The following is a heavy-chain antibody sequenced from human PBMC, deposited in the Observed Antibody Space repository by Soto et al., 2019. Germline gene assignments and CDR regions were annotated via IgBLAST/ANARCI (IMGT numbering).Heavy chain of an antibody. CDR2: INHSGST. D-gene: IGHD6-6*01. Sequence: SETLSLTCAVYRGTFSGYYWSWISQPPGKGLEWIGEINHSGSTNYNPSLKSRVTISVDTSKNQFSLKLSSVTAADTAVYYCARPEYSSSSGYDAFDIWGQGTMVTVSS. J-gene: IGHJ3*02. V-gene: IGHV4-34*01. CDR1: RGTFSGYY. CDR3: ARPEYSSSSGYDAFDI.